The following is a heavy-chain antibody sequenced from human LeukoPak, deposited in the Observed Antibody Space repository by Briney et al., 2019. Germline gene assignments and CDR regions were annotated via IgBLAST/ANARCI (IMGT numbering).Heavy chain of an antibody. J-gene: IGHJ4*02. CDR2: ITPIFGTA. D-gene: IGHD5-12*01. Sequence: ASVKVSCKASGGTFSSYAISWVRQAPGQGLEWMGGITPIFGTANYAQKFQGRVTITADESTSTAYMELSSLRSEDTAVYYCARMTPPGGYSSFDDYWGQGTLVTVSS. V-gene: IGHV1-69*13. CDR1: GGTFSSYA. CDR3: ARMTPPGGYSSFDDY.